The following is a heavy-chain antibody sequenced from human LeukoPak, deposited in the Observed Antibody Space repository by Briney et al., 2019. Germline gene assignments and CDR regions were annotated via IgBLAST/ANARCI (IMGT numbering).Heavy chain of an antibody. CDR2: ISGSGGST. D-gene: IGHD3-22*01. Sequence: PGGSLRLSCAASGFTFSSYAMSWVRQAPGKGLEWVSAISGSGGSTYYADSVKGRFTISRGNSKNTLYLQMNSLRAEDTAVYYCAKEGYYYDSSGYYYVAWHPYYFDYWGQGTLVTVSS. V-gene: IGHV3-23*01. CDR1: GFTFSSYA. J-gene: IGHJ4*02. CDR3: AKEGYYYDSSGYYYVAWHPYYFDY.